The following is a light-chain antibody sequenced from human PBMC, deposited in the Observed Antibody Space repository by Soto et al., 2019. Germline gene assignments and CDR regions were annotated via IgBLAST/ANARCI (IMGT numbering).Light chain of an antibody. V-gene: IGLV2-14*03. CDR1: SSDIGYYNY. CDR2: EVT. J-gene: IGLJ3*02. Sequence: QSALTQPASVSGSPGQSITISCTGTSSDIGYYNYVSWYQQHPGKAPKVIIYEVTNRPSGVSDRFSGSKSGNTASLTISGLQAEDEGDYYCSSYEVSSILMFGGGTKLTVL. CDR3: SSYEVSSILM.